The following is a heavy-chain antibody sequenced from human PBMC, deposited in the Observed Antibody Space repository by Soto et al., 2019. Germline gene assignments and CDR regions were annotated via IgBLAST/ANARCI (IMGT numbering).Heavy chain of an antibody. Sequence: SETLSLTCAVSGGSISSGGYYWSWIRQHPGKGLEWIGYIYYSGSTYYNPSLKSRVTISVDTSKNQFSLKLSSVTAADTAVYYCARAQRYSYGYYSPRYFDYWGQGTLVTVSS. CDR1: GGSISSGGYY. CDR2: IYYSGST. CDR3: ARAQRYSYGYYSPRYFDY. V-gene: IGHV4-31*11. J-gene: IGHJ4*02. D-gene: IGHD5-18*01.